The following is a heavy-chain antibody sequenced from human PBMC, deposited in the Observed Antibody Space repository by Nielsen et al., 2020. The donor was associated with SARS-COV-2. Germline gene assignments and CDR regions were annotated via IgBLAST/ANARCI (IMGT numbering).Heavy chain of an antibody. Sequence: GESLKISCAASGFTFKNYAMSWVRQAPGKGLEWVSYISSSSSTIYYADSVKGRFTISRDNSKNTLYLQMSSLRAEDTAVYYCVKGDYDFWSGYLDYWGQGTLVTVSS. J-gene: IGHJ4*02. CDR2: ISSSSSTI. CDR3: VKGDYDFWSGYLDY. V-gene: IGHV3-48*01. D-gene: IGHD3-3*01. CDR1: GFTFKNYA.